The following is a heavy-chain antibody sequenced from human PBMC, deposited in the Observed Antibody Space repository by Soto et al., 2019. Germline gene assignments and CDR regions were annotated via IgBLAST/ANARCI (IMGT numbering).Heavy chain of an antibody. CDR2: IYYSGST. V-gene: IGHV4-39*02. CDR3: ARERAQPEYSRSSPPYYFDY. CDR1: GGSSSSISCY. Sequence: SETISLTCSVSGGSSSSISCYGGWIHQPPGKGLEWIGSIYYSGSTYYNPSLKSRVTISVDTSKNQFSLKLSSATAADTAVYYCARERAQPEYSRSSPPYYFDYWGQGTLVTVSS. J-gene: IGHJ4*02. D-gene: IGHD6-6*01.